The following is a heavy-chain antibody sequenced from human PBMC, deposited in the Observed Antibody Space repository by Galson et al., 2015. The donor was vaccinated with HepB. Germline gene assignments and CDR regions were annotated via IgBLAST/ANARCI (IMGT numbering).Heavy chain of an antibody. D-gene: IGHD2-2*01. Sequence: SLRLSCAASGFTFSHSWMTWVRQAPGKGLEWVAVISYDGSNKYYADSVKGRFTISRDNSKNTLYLQMNSLRAWDTAVYYCAKEIVVGPAAATTAQRAAGMDVWGQGTTFTVSS. CDR3: AKEIVVGPAAATTAQRAAGMDV. V-gene: IGHV3-30*18. J-gene: IGHJ6*01. CDR2: ISYDGSNK. CDR1: GFTFSHSW.